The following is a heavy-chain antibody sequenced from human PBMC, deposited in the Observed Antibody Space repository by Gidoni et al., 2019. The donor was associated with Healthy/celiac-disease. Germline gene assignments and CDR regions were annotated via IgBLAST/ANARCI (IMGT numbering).Heavy chain of an antibody. CDR3: AKSPIGGSWFDP. V-gene: IGHV3-21*01. J-gene: IGHJ5*02. Sequence: EVQLVDSGGGLVKPRGSLRLSCAASGFTFSTYSINWVRQAPGKGLEWVSSISSSSNYIYYADSVKGRFTISRDNAKNSLYLQMNSLRAEDTAVYYCAKSPIGGSWFDPWGQGTLVTVSS. D-gene: IGHD3-10*01. CDR2: ISSSSNYI. CDR1: GFTFSTYS.